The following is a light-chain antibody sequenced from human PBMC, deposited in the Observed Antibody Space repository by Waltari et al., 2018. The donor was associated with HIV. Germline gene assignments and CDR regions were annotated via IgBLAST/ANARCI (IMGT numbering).Light chain of an antibody. Sequence: EILLTQSPGTLSLSPGERATLSCRASQSVSSSYLAWYQQKPGPPPRLLIYGASSRATGIPDRFSGSGSGTDFTLTISRLESEDFAVYYCHQFGSSPPYTFGQGTKVEMK. CDR2: GAS. CDR1: QSVSSSY. V-gene: IGKV3-20*01. J-gene: IGKJ2*01. CDR3: HQFGSSPPYT.